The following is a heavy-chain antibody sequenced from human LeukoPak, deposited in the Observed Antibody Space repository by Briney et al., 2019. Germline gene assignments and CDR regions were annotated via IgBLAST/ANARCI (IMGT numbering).Heavy chain of an antibody. V-gene: IGHV4-59*01. D-gene: IGHD1-7*01. CDR1: GGSISSYY. J-gene: IGHJ6*02. Sequence: PSETLSLTCTVYGGSISSYYWSWIRQPPGKGLEWIGYIYYSGSTNYNPSLKSRVTISVDTSKNQFSLKLSSVTAADTAVYYCARDQGNWNYGEGYYYYYGMDVWGQGTTVTVSS. CDR3: ARDQGNWNYGEGYYYYYGMDV. CDR2: IYYSGST.